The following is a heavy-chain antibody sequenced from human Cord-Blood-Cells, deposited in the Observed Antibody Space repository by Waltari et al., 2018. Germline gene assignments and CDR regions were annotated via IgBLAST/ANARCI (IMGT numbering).Heavy chain of an antibody. V-gene: IGHV4-38-2*02. Sequence: QVQLQESGPGLVKPSETLSLTCTVSGYSISRGYYWGWTRQPPGKGLEWIGSIYHSGSTYYNPSLKSRVTISVDTSKNQFSLKLSSVTAADTAVYYCARERDGYCSSTSCNWFDPWGQGTLVTVSS. CDR3: ARERDGYCSSTSCNWFDP. CDR1: GYSISRGYY. D-gene: IGHD2-2*03. CDR2: IYHSGST. J-gene: IGHJ5*02.